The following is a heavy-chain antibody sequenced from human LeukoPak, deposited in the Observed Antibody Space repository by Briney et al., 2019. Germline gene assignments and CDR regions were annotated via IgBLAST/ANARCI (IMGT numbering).Heavy chain of an antibody. Sequence: PETLSLTCTVSGGSISSYYWSWIRQPPGKGLEWIGYIYYSGSTNYNPSLKSRVTISVDTSKNQFSLKLSSVTAADTAVYYCARQWLATDYWGQGTLVTVSS. J-gene: IGHJ4*02. CDR3: ARQWLATDY. V-gene: IGHV4-59*08. D-gene: IGHD6-19*01. CDR2: IYYSGST. CDR1: GGSISSYY.